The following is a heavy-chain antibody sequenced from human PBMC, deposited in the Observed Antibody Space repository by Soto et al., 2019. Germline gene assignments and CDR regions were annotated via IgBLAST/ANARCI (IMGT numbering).Heavy chain of an antibody. CDR2: IYYSGST. Sequence: TLSLTCTVSGGSISSCGYYWSWIRQHPGKGLEWIGYIYYSGSTYYNPSLKSRVTISVDTSKNQFSLKLSSVTAADTAVYYCGRAPYYYDSSGYYYEYFDDWGQGTLVTVSS. CDR3: GRAPYYYDSSGYYYEYFDD. D-gene: IGHD3-22*01. V-gene: IGHV4-31*03. J-gene: IGHJ4*02. CDR1: GGSISSCGYY.